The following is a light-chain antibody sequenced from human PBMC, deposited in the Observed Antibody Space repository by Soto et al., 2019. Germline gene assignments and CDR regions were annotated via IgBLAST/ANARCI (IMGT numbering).Light chain of an antibody. J-gene: IGLJ1*01. Sequence: SALTQPPTPSGVLRQTVTITCPGTGSDVGGYIFVSWYQQHPGKVPKRIICDVNEGPSGVPDRFSRSKYGNTASLTVTGLQAEDEGDYYCVSFAGGTDVFGTGTKVTVL. V-gene: IGLV2-8*01. CDR1: GSDVGGYIF. CDR3: VSFAGGTDV. CDR2: DVN.